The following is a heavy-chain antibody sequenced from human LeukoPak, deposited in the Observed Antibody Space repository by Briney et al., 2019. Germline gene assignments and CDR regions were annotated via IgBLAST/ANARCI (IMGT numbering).Heavy chain of an antibody. J-gene: IGHJ4*02. CDR1: GFTFGDFW. Sequence: GGSLRLSCAASGFTFGDFWMTWVRLAPGKGLEWVAVMSFDGSNKHYADSVKGRFTISRDDSNTLYLQMNSLRAEDTAVYYCAKDPCSGTTCYSIYWGQGTLVTVSS. CDR3: AKDPCSGTTCYSIY. D-gene: IGHD2-2*01. CDR2: MSFDGSNK. V-gene: IGHV3-30*18.